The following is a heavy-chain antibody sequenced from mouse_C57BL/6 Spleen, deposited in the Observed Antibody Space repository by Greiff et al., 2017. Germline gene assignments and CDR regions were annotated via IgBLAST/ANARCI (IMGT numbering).Heavy chain of an antibody. CDR2: ILPGSGST. CDR3: ASRPSSWYFDV. CDR1: GYTFTGYW. D-gene: IGHD2-10*02. Sequence: QVQLQQSGAELMKPGASVKLSCKASGYTFTGYWIEWVKQRPGHGLEWIGEILPGSGSTNYNEKFKGKATFTADTSSNTAYMQLSNLTTEDSAIEYCASRPSSWYFDVWGTGTTVTVSS. V-gene: IGHV1-9*01. J-gene: IGHJ1*03.